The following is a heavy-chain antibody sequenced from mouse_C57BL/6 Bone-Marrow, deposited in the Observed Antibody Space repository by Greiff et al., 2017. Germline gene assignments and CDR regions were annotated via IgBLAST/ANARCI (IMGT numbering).Heavy chain of an antibody. CDR3: ASAYYSNYWCFDV. Sequence: VKLQQPGAELVKPGASVKMSCKASGYTFTSYWITWVKQRPGQGLEWIGDIYPGSGSTNYNEKFKSKATLTVDTSSSTAYMQLSSLTSEDSAVYVCASAYYSNYWCFDVWGTGTTVTVSS. CDR2: IYPGSGST. V-gene: IGHV1-55*01. J-gene: IGHJ1*03. CDR1: GYTFTSYW. D-gene: IGHD2-5*01.